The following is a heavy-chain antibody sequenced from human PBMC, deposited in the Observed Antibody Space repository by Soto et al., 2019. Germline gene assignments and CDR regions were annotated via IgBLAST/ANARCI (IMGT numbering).Heavy chain of an antibody. CDR3: ARQIYDSDTGPNFQYYFDS. D-gene: IGHD3-22*01. CDR1: GYSFAGYW. Sequence: GESLKISCKGSGYSFAGYWITWVRQKPGKGLEWMGRIDPSDSQTYYSPSFRGHVAISTTKSITTVFLQWSSLRASDTAMYYCARQIYDSDTGPNFQYYFDSWGQGTPVTVSS. J-gene: IGHJ4*02. CDR2: IDPSDSQT. V-gene: IGHV5-10-1*01.